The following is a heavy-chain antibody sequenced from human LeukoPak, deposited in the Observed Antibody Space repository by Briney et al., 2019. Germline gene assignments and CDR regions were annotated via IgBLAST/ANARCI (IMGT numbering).Heavy chain of an antibody. CDR3: ARGGVGYWFDP. Sequence: PGGSLRLSCAASGFTFSSYEMNWVRQAPGKGLEWVSYISSSGSTIYYADSVKGRFTISRDNAKNSLYLQMNSLRADDTAVYYCARGGVGYWFDPWGQGTLVTVSS. J-gene: IGHJ5*02. D-gene: IGHD2-8*01. CDR2: ISSSGSTI. V-gene: IGHV3-48*03. CDR1: GFTFSSYE.